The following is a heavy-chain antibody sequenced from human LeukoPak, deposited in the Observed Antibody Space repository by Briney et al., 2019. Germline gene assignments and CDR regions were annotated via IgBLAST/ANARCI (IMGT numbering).Heavy chain of an antibody. CDR1: GGSISSGSYY. CDR2: IYTSGST. D-gene: IGHD4-23*01. Sequence: SQTLSLTXTVSGGSISSGSYYWSWIRQPAGKGLEWIGRIYTSGSTNYNPSLKSRVTISVDTSKNQFSLKLSSVTAADTAVYYCARMMVVTPYYYYYMDVWGKGTMVTVSS. J-gene: IGHJ6*03. V-gene: IGHV4-61*02. CDR3: ARMMVVTPYYYYYMDV.